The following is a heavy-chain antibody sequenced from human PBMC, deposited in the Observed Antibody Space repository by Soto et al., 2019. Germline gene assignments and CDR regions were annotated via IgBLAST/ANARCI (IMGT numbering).Heavy chain of an antibody. CDR2: ISSGGDSP. D-gene: IGHD2-21*02. V-gene: IGHV3-23*01. CDR1: GFTFSRYA. J-gene: IGHJ4*02. Sequence: PGGSLRLSCAASGFTFSRYAMSWVRQAPGKGPEWVSTISSGGDSPYIADSVKGRFTISRDNSKNTLYLQMNGLRAEDTAVYYCARDGKDCALDYWGQGTLVTVSS. CDR3: ARDGKDCALDY.